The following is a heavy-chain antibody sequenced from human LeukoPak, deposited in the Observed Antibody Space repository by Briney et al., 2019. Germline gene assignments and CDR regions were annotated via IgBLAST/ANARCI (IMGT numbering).Heavy chain of an antibody. D-gene: IGHD2-15*01. CDR2: IIPILAIA. CDR3: AREGSVVAAANYAFDI. CDR1: GGTFSTYA. V-gene: IGHV1-69*04. Sequence: ASVKVSCKASGGTFSTYAISWVRQAPGQGLEWMGRIIPILAIANYAQNFQGRATITADKSTSTAYMELSSLRSEDTAVFYCAREGSVVAAANYAFDIWGQGTVVTVTS. J-gene: IGHJ3*02.